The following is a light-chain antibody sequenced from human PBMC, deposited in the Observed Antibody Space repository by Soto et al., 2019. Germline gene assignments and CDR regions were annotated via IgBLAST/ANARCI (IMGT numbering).Light chain of an antibody. CDR3: GTWDSSLSAVV. CDR2: DNS. CDR1: SSNVGKNY. Sequence: QSVLTQPPSVSAAPGQQISIPCSGSSSNVGKNYVSWYQQLPGTAPKLLIYDNSQRPSGIPDRFSGSKSGTSATLGITGLQAGDEADYYCGTWDSSLSAVVLGGGTKLTVL. J-gene: IGLJ2*01. V-gene: IGLV1-51*01.